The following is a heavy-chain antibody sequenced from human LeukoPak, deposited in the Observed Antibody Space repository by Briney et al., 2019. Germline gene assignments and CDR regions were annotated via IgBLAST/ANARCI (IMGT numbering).Heavy chain of an antibody. D-gene: IGHD2-8*02. CDR2: ISGSGIST. Sequence: GGSLRLSCAASGFTFSSYGMSWVRQAPGTGLEWVSVISGSGISTDYADSVKGRFTISRDNSKSTLSLQMNSLRAEDTAIYYCATYRQVLLPFESWGQGTLVTVSS. J-gene: IGHJ4*02. CDR3: ATYRQVLLPFES. V-gene: IGHV3-23*01. CDR1: GFTFSSYG.